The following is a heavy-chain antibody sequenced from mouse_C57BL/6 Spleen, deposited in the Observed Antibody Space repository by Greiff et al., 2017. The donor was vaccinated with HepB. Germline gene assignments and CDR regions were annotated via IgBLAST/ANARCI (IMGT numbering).Heavy chain of an antibody. V-gene: IGHV1-42*01. CDR3: AREDGNYWYFDV. J-gene: IGHJ1*03. D-gene: IGHD2-1*01. Sequence: EVKLVESGPELVKPGASVKISCKASGYSFTGYYMNWVKQSPEKSLEWIGEINPSTGGTTYNQKFKAKATLTVDKSSSTAYMQLKSLTSEDSAVYYCAREDGNYWYFDVWGTGTTVTVSS. CDR2: INPSTGGT. CDR1: GYSFTGYY.